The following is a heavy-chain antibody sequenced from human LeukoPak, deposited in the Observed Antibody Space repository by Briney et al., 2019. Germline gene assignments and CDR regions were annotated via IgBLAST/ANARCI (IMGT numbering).Heavy chain of an antibody. D-gene: IGHD5-18*01. Sequence: SETLSLTCTVSGGSISSYYWSWIRQPPGKGLERIGYIYYSGSTNYNPSLKSRVTISVDTSKNQFSLKLSSVTAADTAVYYCARTYPNSYGFGRDSDYWGQGTLVTVSS. J-gene: IGHJ4*02. V-gene: IGHV4-59*01. CDR2: IYYSGST. CDR1: GGSISSYY. CDR3: ARTYPNSYGFGRDSDY.